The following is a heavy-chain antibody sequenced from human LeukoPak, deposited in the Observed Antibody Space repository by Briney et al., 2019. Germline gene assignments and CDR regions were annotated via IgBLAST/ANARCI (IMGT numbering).Heavy chain of an antibody. J-gene: IGHJ4*02. CDR1: GFTVSSNY. Sequence: GGSLRLSCAASGFTVSSNYMSWVRQAPGKGLEWVSVIYSGGGTYYADSVKGRFTFSRDNSKNTLYIQMNRLRAEDTAVYYWARVFSGSYVDGWGQGTLVTVSS. V-gene: IGHV3-66*02. D-gene: IGHD1-26*01. CDR2: IYSGGGT. CDR3: ARVFSGSYVDG.